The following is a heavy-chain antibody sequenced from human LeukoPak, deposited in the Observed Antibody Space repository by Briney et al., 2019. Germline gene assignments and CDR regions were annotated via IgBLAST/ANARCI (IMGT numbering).Heavy chain of an antibody. CDR3: ARQERYYGSGSYTYFQH. D-gene: IGHD3-10*01. CDR1: GYSISSGYY. J-gene: IGHJ1*01. CDR2: IYHSGSP. Sequence: SETLFLTCTVSGYSISSGYYWGWIRQPPGKGLEWIGSIYHSGSPYYNPSLESRVTMSVDTSKNQFSLKLSSVIAADTAVYYCARQERYYGSGSYTYFQHWGQGTLVTVSS. V-gene: IGHV4-38-2*02.